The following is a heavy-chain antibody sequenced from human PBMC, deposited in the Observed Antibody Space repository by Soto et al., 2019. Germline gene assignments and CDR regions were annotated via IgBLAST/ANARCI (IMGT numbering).Heavy chain of an antibody. Sequence: EVQLVESGGGLVQPGGSLRISCAVSGFSIASYWMSWVRQAQGKGLEWVATTKEDGSEIYYVDSVRGRFTISRDNAENSLYLQMNSLSAEDTAVYFCARDVGFDYVNWGQGTLVTVSS. CDR3: ARDVGFDYVN. V-gene: IGHV3-7*01. CDR2: TKEDGSEI. J-gene: IGHJ4*02. D-gene: IGHD3-16*01. CDR1: GFSIASYW.